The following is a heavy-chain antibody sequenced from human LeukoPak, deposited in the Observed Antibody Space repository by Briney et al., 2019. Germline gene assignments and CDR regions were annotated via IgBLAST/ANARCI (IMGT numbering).Heavy chain of an antibody. CDR2: INPSGGST. CDR1: GYTFTSYY. D-gene: IGHD3-22*01. V-gene: IGHV1-46*01. CDR3: ARDGARGYYDSSGYQDAFDI. Sequence: GASVKVSCKASGYTFTSYYMHWVRQAPGQGLEWMGIINPSGGSTSYAQKFQGRVTMTRDTSTSTVYMELSSLRSEDTAVYYCARDGARGYYDSSGYQDAFDIWGQGTVVTVSS. J-gene: IGHJ3*02.